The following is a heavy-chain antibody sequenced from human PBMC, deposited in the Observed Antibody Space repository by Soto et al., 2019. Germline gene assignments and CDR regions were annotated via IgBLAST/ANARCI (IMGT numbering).Heavy chain of an antibody. J-gene: IGHJ4*02. CDR2: ISAHNGNT. V-gene: IGHV1-18*01. CDR1: GYTFTSYA. CDR3: ARDVNSGTFDY. Sequence: QVQLVQSGAEVKKPGASVKVSCKASGYTFTSYAISWVRQAPGQGLEWMGWISAHNGNTKYAQTLQGRVTMTTDTSTSTAYMDLRSLRSDDTAVYYCARDVNSGTFDYWGQGTLVTVSS. D-gene: IGHD3-10*01.